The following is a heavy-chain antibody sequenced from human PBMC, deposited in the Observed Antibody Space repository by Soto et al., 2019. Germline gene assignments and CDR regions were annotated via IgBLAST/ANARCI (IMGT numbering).Heavy chain of an antibody. D-gene: IGHD1-1*01. V-gene: IGHV3-43*01. CDR2: ISWDGGST. CDR3: AKDLLGLAGLERIAFDI. Sequence: EVQLVESGGVVVQPGGSLRLSCAASGFTFDDYTMHWVGQAPGKGLEWVSLISWDGGSTYYADSVKGRFTISRDNSKNSLYLQMNSLRTEDTALYYCAKDLLGLAGLERIAFDIWGQGTMVTVSS. J-gene: IGHJ3*02. CDR1: GFTFDDYT.